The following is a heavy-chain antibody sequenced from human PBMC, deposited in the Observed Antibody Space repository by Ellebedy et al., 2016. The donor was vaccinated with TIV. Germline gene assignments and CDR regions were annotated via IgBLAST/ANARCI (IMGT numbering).Heavy chain of an antibody. V-gene: IGHV4-59*01. Sequence: SETLSLXCTVSGGSISSYYWSWIRQPPGKGLEWIGYIYYSGSTNYNPSLKSRVTISVDTSKNQFSLKLSSVTAADTAVYYCASQVANPGGEWFDPWGQGTLVTVSS. J-gene: IGHJ5*02. CDR1: GGSISSYY. CDR2: IYYSGST. CDR3: ASQVANPGGEWFDP. D-gene: IGHD3-16*01.